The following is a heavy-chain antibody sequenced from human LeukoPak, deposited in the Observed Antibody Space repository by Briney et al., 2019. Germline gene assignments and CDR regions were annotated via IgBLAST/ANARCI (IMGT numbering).Heavy chain of an antibody. CDR2: ISGSGGST. CDR3: ACDRRDNWNLDY. D-gene: IGHD1-1*01. CDR1: GFTFSSYA. V-gene: IGHV3-23*01. Sequence: PGGSLRLSCAASGFTFSSYAMSWVRQAPGKGLEWVSAISGSGGSTYYADSVKGRFTISRDNARSSLYLQMNSLRVEDTAVYYCACDRRDNWNLDYWGQGTLVIVSS. J-gene: IGHJ4*02.